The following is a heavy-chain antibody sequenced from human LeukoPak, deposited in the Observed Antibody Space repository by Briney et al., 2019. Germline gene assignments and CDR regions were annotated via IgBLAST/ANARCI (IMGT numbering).Heavy chain of an antibody. CDR1: GGSFSGYY. D-gene: IGHD2-15*01. Sequence: SETLSLTCAVYGGSFSGYYCSWIRQPPGKGLEWIGEINHSGSTNYNPSLKSRVTISVDTSKNQFSLKLSSVTAADTAVYYCAREKAEYCSGGSCYQTGWFDPWGQGTLVTVSS. CDR2: INHSGST. V-gene: IGHV4-34*01. CDR3: AREKAEYCSGGSCYQTGWFDP. J-gene: IGHJ5*02.